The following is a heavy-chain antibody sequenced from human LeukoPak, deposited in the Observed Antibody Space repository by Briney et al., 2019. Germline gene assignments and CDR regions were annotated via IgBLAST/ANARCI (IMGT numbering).Heavy chain of an antibody. CDR1: GLTFSSYA. CDR3: AKAVSIAAAAPMFDY. CDR2: ISGSGGSA. V-gene: IGHV3-23*01. Sequence: PGGSLRLSCAASGLTFSSYAMSWVRQAPGKGLEWVSAISGSGGSAYYADSVKGRFTISRDNSKNTLYLQMNSLRAEDTAVYYCAKAVSIAAAAPMFDYWGQGTLVTVSS. J-gene: IGHJ4*02. D-gene: IGHD6-13*01.